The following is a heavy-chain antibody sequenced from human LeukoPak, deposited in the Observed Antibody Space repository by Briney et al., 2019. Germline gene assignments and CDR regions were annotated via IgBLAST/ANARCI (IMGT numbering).Heavy chain of an antibody. D-gene: IGHD6-19*01. Sequence: SETLSLTCTVSGGSISSYYWSWIRQPAGKGLEWIGRIYTSGSTNYNPSLKSRATMSVDTSKNQFSLKLSSVTAADTAVYYCARARIAVAGNDYYYYYMDVWGKGTTVTVSS. CDR2: IYTSGST. CDR3: ARARIAVAGNDYYYYYMDV. CDR1: GGSISSYY. J-gene: IGHJ6*03. V-gene: IGHV4-4*07.